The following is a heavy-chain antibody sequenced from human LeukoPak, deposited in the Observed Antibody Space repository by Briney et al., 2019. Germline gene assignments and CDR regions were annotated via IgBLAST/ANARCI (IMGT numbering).Heavy chain of an antibody. CDR1: GFTSSSYA. CDR2: ISYDGSNK. CDR3: ARDADGYFDY. J-gene: IGHJ4*02. V-gene: IGHV3-30*04. Sequence: GGSLRLSCAASGFTSSSYAMHWVRQAPGKGLEWVAVISYDGSNKYYADSVKGRFTISRDNSKNTLYLQMNSLRAEDTAVYYCARDADGYFDYWGQGTLVTVSS.